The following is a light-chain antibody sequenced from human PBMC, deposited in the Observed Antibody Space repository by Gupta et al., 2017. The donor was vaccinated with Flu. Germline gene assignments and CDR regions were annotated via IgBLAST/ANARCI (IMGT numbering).Light chain of an antibody. CDR2: EVS. CDR1: NSDIGGYKF. Sequence: QSALTQPASVSGSPGQSITISCTGTNSDIGGYKFVSWYQQLPGKAPKLMIYEVSNRPSGVSNRFSGSKSGNAASLTISGLQAEDEADYYCASYTRSSTWVFGGGTKLIVL. J-gene: IGLJ3*02. V-gene: IGLV2-14*01. CDR3: ASYTRSSTWV.